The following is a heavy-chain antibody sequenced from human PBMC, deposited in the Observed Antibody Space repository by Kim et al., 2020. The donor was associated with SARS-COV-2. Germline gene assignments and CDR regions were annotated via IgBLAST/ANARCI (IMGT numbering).Heavy chain of an antibody. Sequence: KSRVTISVDTSKNQFSLKLSSVTAADTAVYYCARGTPKRIAVAGGNFDYWGQGTLVTVSS. CDR3: ARGTPKRIAVAGGNFDY. V-gene: IGHV4-34*01. D-gene: IGHD6-19*01. J-gene: IGHJ4*02.